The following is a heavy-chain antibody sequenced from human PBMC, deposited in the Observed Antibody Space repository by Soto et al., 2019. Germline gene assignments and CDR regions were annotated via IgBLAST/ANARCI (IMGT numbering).Heavy chain of an antibody. CDR3: ARECGTGGYSYYYAMDV. CDR1: GFPFSNYG. D-gene: IGHD2-15*01. Sequence: QVQLVESGGGVVQPGRSLRLSCAASGFPFSNYGMHWVRLAPGKGLEWVAVTSYDGKSSYYADSVKGRFPISRDNSKTTLYRQMNSLIGEETALYYCARECGTGGYSYYYAMDVWGQGTTVTVSS. V-gene: IGHV3-30*03. CDR2: TSYDGKSS. J-gene: IGHJ6*02.